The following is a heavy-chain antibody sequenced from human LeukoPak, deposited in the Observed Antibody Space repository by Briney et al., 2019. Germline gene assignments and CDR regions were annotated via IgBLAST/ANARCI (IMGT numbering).Heavy chain of an antibody. CDR2: ISTNSANT. J-gene: IGHJ4*02. D-gene: IGHD6-6*01. CDR1: GFTFSTYG. V-gene: IGHV3-23*01. Sequence: GGSLRLSCAASGFTFSTYGMNWVRQAPGKGLEWVSTISTNSANTYYTDSVKGRFTISRDNSKDTLFMQMNSLRAEDTAVYYCAKGQSTVATRSFDSWGQGTLVTVSS. CDR3: AKGQSTVATRSFDS.